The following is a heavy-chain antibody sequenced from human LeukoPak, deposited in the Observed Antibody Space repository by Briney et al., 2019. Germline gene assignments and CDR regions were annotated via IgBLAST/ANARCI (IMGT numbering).Heavy chain of an antibody. J-gene: IGHJ3*02. Sequence: GGSLRLSCAASGFTVSSNYMSWVHQAAGKGLEWVSVISSADTTYYADSVRGRFTISRDNSKNTVYLQMNSLRAEDTAMYYCARDPVQWPRKGAFDIWGQGTMVTVSS. CDR2: ISSADTT. D-gene: IGHD6-19*01. CDR1: GFTVSSNY. V-gene: IGHV3-53*01. CDR3: ARDPVQWPRKGAFDI.